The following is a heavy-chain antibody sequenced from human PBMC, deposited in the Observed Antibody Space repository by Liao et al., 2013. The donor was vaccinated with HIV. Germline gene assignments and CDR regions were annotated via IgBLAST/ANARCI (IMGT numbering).Heavy chain of an antibody. CDR3: ARDYWYFDL. J-gene: IGHJ2*01. Sequence: QVQLQESGPGLVKPSQTLSLTCTVSGGSISSGGYYWSWIRQPAGKALEWIGRIYTSGSTNYNPSLKSRVTMSVDTSKNQFSLKLSSVTAADTAVYYCARDYWYFDLWGRGTLVTVSS. CDR2: IYTSGST. CDR1: GGSISSGGYY. V-gene: IGHV4-61*02.